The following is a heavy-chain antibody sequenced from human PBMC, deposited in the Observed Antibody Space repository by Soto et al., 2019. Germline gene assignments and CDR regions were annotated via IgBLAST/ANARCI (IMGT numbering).Heavy chain of an antibody. V-gene: IGHV1-18*01. CDR3: ARGLPQSIAARPDAFDI. CDR1: GYTFTSYG. CDR2: ISAYNGNT. D-gene: IGHD6-6*01. Sequence: ASVKVSCKASGYTFTSYGISWVRQAPGQGLEWMGWISAYNGNTNYAQKLQGRVTMTTDTSTSTAYMELRSLRSDDTAVYYCARGLPQSIAARPDAFDIWGQGTMVTVSS. J-gene: IGHJ3*02.